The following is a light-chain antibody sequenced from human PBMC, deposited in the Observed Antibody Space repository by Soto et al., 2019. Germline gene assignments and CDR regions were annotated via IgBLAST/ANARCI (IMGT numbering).Light chain of an antibody. CDR3: QQYGSSPRT. J-gene: IGKJ1*01. V-gene: IGKV3-20*01. CDR2: GAS. CDR1: QSVSSSY. Sequence: EVVLTQSPGTLSLSPGERATLSCRASQSVSSSYLAWYQQKPGQAPILLIYGASSRATGIPDRFSGSGSGTDFTLTISRLEPEDFAVYYCQQYGSSPRTFGQGTKVEIK.